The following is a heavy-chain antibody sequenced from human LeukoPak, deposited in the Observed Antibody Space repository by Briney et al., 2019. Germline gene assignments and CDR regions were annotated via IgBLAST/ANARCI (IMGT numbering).Heavy chain of an antibody. CDR1: GYTFTSYG. V-gene: IGHV1-18*01. J-gene: IGHJ4*02. CDR3: ARARGWDGYNYFDY. D-gene: IGHD5-24*01. CDR2: ISANNGNT. Sequence: GASVKVSCKASGYTFTSYGIIWVRQAPGQGLEWMGWISANNGNTNYAQNLQGRVTVTTDTSTRTAYMELRSLRSDDTAVYYCARARGWDGYNYFDYWGQGTLVTVSS.